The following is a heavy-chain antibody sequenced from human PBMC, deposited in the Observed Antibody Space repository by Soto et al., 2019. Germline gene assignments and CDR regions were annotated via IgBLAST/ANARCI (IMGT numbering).Heavy chain of an antibody. D-gene: IGHD3-3*01. CDR2: INPSGGST. J-gene: IGHJ4*02. CDR1: GYTYTSYY. CDR3: ARDLGILEWLFDY. V-gene: IGHV1-46*01. Sequence: ASVKVSCKASGYTYTSYYMHWVRQAPGQGLEWMGIINPSGGSTSYAQKFQGRVTMTRYTSTSTVYMELSSLRSEDTAVYYCARDLGILEWLFDYWGQGTLVTVSS.